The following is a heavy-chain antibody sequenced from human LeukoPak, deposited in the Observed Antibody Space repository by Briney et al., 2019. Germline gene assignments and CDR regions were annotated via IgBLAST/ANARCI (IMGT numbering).Heavy chain of an antibody. V-gene: IGHV3-48*03. Sequence: GSLRLSCAASGFTFSSYEMNWVRQAPGKGLEGVSYISGSGSTIYYADSVKGRFTISRDNAKNSLYLQMNSLRAEDTAVYYCARVMENYYYYYMDVWGKGTTVTISS. CDR2: ISGSGSTI. CDR3: ARVMENYYYYYMDV. CDR1: GFTFSSYE. J-gene: IGHJ6*03. D-gene: IGHD1-1*01.